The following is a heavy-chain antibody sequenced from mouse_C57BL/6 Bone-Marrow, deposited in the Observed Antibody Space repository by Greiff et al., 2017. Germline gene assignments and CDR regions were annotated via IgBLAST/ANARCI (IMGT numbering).Heavy chain of an antibody. J-gene: IGHJ2*01. CDR3: ARLDSSGYFDY. CDR1: GFTFSSYG. V-gene: IGHV5-6*01. D-gene: IGHD3-2*02. CDR2: ISSGGSYT. Sequence: DVHLVEPGGDLVKPGGSLKLSCAASGFTFSSYGMSWVRQTPDKRLEWVATISSGGSYTYYPDSVKGRFTISRDTAKNTLYLQMSSLKSEDTDMYYCARLDSSGYFDYWGQGTTLTVSS.